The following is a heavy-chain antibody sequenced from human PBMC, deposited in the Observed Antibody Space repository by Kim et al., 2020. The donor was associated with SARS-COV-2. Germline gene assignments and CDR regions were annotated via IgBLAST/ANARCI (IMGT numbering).Heavy chain of an antibody. J-gene: IGHJ6*02. D-gene: IGHD3-10*01. V-gene: IGHV1-3*01. Sequence: ASVKVSCKASGYTFTSYAMHWVRQAPGQRLEWMGWINAGNGNTKYSQKFQGRVTITRETSASTAYMELSSLRSEDTAVYYCARDSDYGSGSYYYGMDVWGQGTTVTVSS. CDR3: ARDSDYGSGSYYYGMDV. CDR1: GYTFTSYA. CDR2: INAGNGNT.